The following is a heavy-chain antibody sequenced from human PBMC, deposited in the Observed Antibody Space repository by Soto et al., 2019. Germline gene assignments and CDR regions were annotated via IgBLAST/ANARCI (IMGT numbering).Heavy chain of an antibody. J-gene: IGHJ4*02. CDR3: ARGGHVVVVTAALDY. V-gene: IGHV1-46*01. CDR2: VNPSGGHT. CDR1: GDTFTDYY. D-gene: IGHD2-21*02. Sequence: QVQLVQSGAEVKKPGASVKVSCKASGDTFTDYYIHWVRQAPGQGLEWMGTVNPSGGHTTYAQHFLGRTTMTRDTSTSTLYMELTSLTSEDKAVYYCARGGHVVVVTAALDYWGQGTLVTVSS.